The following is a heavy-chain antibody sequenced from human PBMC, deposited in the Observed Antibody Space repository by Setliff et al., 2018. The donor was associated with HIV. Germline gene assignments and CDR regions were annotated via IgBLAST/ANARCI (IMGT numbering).Heavy chain of an antibody. J-gene: IGHJ4*02. CDR3: ARAEGDAYNSLPYFDS. V-gene: IGHV4-61*01. D-gene: IGHD1-1*01. CDR1: GDSVSSRSYY. Sequence: SETLSLTCTVSGDSVSSRSYYWSWIRQPPGKGLEWIGFVYSTGSINYSPSFRGRLTISLDTSENQFSLHLTSVTAAGTAVYYCARAEGDAYNSLPYFDSWGPGALVTVSS. CDR2: VYSTGSI.